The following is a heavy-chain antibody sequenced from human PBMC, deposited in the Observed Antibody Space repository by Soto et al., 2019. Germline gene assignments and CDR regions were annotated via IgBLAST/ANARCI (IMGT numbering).Heavy chain of an antibody. V-gene: IGHV4-59*01. CDR2: IYYSGST. CDR1: GGSISSYY. Sequence: QVQLQESGPGLVKPSETLSLTCTVSGGSISSYYWSWIRQSPGKGLDWIGYIYYSGSTNYNPSLKSRVTISVDTSKNQFSLKLSSVTAAYTAVYYCARDLYYDFWSGYGNNWFDPWGQGTLVTVSS. CDR3: ARDLYYDFWSGYGNNWFDP. J-gene: IGHJ5*02. D-gene: IGHD3-3*01.